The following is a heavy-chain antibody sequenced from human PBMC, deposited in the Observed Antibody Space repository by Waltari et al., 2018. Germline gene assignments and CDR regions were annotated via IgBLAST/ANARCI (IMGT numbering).Heavy chain of an antibody. CDR1: GGSISSSSYY. D-gene: IGHD4-17*01. J-gene: IGHJ4*02. CDR3: AKHDYGDYNFAY. Sequence: QLQLQESGPGLVKPSETLSLTFTVSGGSISSSSYYWGWIRQPPGKGLEWIGSIYYSGSTYYNPSLKSRVTISVDTSKNQFSLKLSSVTAADTAVYYCAKHDYGDYNFAYWGQGTLVTVSS. V-gene: IGHV4-39*01. CDR2: IYYSGST.